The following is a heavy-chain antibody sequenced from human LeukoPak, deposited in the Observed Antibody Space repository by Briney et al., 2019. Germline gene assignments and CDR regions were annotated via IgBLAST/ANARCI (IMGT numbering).Heavy chain of an antibody. V-gene: IGHV4-59*01. CDR3: ARQELLWFGETYWFDP. CDR2: MYYSGST. CDR1: GGSISSYY. J-gene: IGHJ5*02. D-gene: IGHD3-10*01. Sequence: SETLSLTCTVSGGSISSYYWSWIRQPPGKGLEWIGYMYYSGSTNYNPSLKSRVTISVDTSKNQFSLKLISVTAADTAVYYCARQELLWFGETYWFDPWGQGTLVTVSS.